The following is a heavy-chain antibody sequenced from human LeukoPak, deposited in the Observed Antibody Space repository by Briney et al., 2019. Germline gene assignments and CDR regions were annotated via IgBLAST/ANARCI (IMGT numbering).Heavy chain of an antibody. D-gene: IGHD3-10*01. Sequence: PGGSLRLSCAASGFTFSSYSMNWVRQAPGKGLEWVSYIRSSSSPIYYADSVKGRFTISRDNSKNTLYLQMNSLRAEDTAVYYCAKDPHYYGSGSYFDYWGQGTLVTVSS. CDR2: IRSSSSPI. CDR3: AKDPHYYGSGSYFDY. V-gene: IGHV3-48*01. J-gene: IGHJ4*02. CDR1: GFTFSSYS.